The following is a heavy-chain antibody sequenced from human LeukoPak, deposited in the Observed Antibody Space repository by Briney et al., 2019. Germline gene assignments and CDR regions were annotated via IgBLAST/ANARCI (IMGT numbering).Heavy chain of an antibody. D-gene: IGHD6-25*01. CDR3: ARSHSSGLDT. V-gene: IGHV6-1*01. CDR2: TYNRSKSYN. J-gene: IGHJ4*02. CDR1: LDSVSSNSAA. Sequence: SQTLSLTSAISLDSVSSNSAAWTWIRQSPSSGIEWLGRTYNRSKSYNDDSVSVQSRITINPDTYQNHFSLQLNSVTPEDTAVYYCARSHSSGLDTWGQGTLVTVFS.